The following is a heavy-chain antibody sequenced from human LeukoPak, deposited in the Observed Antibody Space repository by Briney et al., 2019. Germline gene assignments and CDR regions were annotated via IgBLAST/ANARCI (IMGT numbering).Heavy chain of an antibody. J-gene: IGHJ4*02. D-gene: IGHD2-2*01. CDR2: ISGSGGST. CDR1: GFTFSSYA. Sequence: QPGGSLRLSCAASGFTFSSYAMSWVRQAPGKGVEGGSAISGSGGSTYYADSVKGRFTISRDNSKNTLYLQMNSLRAEDTAVYYCAKQLCSTSCYVNFDYWGQGTLVTVSS. V-gene: IGHV3-23*01. CDR3: AKQLCSTSCYVNFDY.